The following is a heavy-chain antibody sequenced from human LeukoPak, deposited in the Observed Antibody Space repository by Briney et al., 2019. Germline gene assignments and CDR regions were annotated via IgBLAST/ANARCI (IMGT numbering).Heavy chain of an antibody. CDR2: INHDGSSA. D-gene: IGHD6-13*01. Sequence: GGSLRLSCAASGFTFSSHWMHWVRQAPGKGLVWVSRINHDGSSASYADPVKGRFTISRDNAKNSLYLQMNSLRAEDTAVYYCARDAVSLAAAGTSDYWGQGTLVTVSS. J-gene: IGHJ4*02. CDR1: GFTFSSHW. V-gene: IGHV3-74*01. CDR3: ARDAVSLAAAGTSDY.